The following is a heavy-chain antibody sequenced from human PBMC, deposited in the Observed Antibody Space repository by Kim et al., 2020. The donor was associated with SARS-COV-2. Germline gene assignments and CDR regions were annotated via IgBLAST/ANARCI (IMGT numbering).Heavy chain of an antibody. CDR3: ARDQLVVVPASVQEYAEYNWFDP. D-gene: IGHD2-2*01. Sequence: ASVKVSCKASGYTFTSYAMHWVRQAPGQRLEWMGWINAGNGNTKYSQKFQGRVTITRDTSASTAYMELSSLRSEDTAVYYCARDQLVVVPASVQEYAEYNWFDPWGQGTLVTVSS. V-gene: IGHV1-3*01. CDR2: INAGNGNT. CDR1: GYTFTSYA. J-gene: IGHJ5*02.